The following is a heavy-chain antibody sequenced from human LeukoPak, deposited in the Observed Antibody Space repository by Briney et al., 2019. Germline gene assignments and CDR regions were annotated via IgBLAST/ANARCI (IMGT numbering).Heavy chain of an antibody. CDR3: ARNLGEQPVFWFDP. J-gene: IGHJ5*02. D-gene: IGHD3-16*01. CDR2: ISSGSSTI. V-gene: IGHV3-11*01. Sequence: GSLRLCCAASGFTFSDYYMSVSRPAPGKGVWGASYISSGSSTIYYADSVKGRFTISRDNAKNSLYLQMNSLRAEDTAVYYCARNLGEQPVFWFDPWGQGTLVTVSS. CDR1: GFTFSDYY.